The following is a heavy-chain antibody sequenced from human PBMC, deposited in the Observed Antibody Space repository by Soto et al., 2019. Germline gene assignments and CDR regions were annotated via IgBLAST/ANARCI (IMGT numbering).Heavy chain of an antibody. CDR3: AQSRGGGNSAGKVY. J-gene: IGHJ4*02. V-gene: IGHV2-5*02. Sequence: QITLKESGPTLVKPTQTLTLTCTFSGFSLSTSGVGVGWIRQHPGKALDWLAVIYWDDDKRYTPPPKSRLTITKDTPKTLVGLTMTNMDTVDTATDYGAQSRGGGNSAGKVYWGQGTLVTLSS. CDR1: GFSLSTSGVG. D-gene: IGHD2-21*01. CDR2: IYWDDDK.